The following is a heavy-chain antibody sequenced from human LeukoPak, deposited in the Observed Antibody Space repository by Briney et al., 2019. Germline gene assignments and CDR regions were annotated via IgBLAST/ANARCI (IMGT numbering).Heavy chain of an antibody. CDR2: FDPEDGET. CDR3: ATPKTSYGWYFDL. J-gene: IGHJ2*01. CDR1: GYTLTELS. V-gene: IGHV1-24*01. Sequence: ASVKVSCKVSGYTLTELSMHWVRQAPGKGLEWTGGFDPEDGETIYAQKFQGRVTMTEDTSTDTAYMELSSLRSEDTAVYYCATPKTSYGWYFDLWGRGTLVTVSS. D-gene: IGHD3-10*01.